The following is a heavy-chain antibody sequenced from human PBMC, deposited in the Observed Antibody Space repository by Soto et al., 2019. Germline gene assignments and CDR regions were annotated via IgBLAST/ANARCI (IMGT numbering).Heavy chain of an antibody. CDR3: ARVAPSVGSVPRFDP. D-gene: IGHD3-10*01. V-gene: IGHV1-3*01. CDR2: INAGNGNT. J-gene: IGHJ5*02. Sequence: QVQLVQSGAEVKEPGASVRVSCKAFGYTFTAYNIHWLRQAPGQGLEWMGWINAGNGNTRSSRKFQGRVIITRDTSATTAYLEVDSLRSEDTAIYYCARVAPSVGSVPRFDPWGQGTLLTVSS. CDR1: GYTFTAYN.